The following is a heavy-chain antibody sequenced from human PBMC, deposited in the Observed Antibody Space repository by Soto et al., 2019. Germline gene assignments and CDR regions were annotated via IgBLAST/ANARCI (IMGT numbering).Heavy chain of an antibody. J-gene: IGHJ4*02. D-gene: IGHD1-26*01. V-gene: IGHV1-3*01. CDR3: ARENESGSYSPGVGFAS. CDR1: GYTFTSYA. CDR2: INAGNGNT. Sequence: QVQLVQSGAEVKKPGASVKVSCKASGYTFTSYAMHWVRQAPGQRLEWMGWINAGNGNTKYSQKFQGRVTITRDTSARQPKMERSSRSFEDTAVYYCARENESGSYSPGVGFASWAREPLVPVPS.